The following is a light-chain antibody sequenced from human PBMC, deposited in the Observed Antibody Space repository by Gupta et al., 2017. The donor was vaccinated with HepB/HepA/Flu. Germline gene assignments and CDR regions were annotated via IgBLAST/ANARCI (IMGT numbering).Light chain of an antibody. CDR1: QTVLFSSNNKNY. CDR3: QQDDSTPYN. V-gene: IGKV4-1*01. CDR2: WAS. J-gene: IGKJ2*01. Sequence: ATINCKSSQTVLFSSNNKNYLAWYQQKPGQPPKLLIYWASTRESGVPDRFSGSGSGTDFTLTISSLQAEDVAVYYCQQDDSTPYNFGEGTKMEIK.